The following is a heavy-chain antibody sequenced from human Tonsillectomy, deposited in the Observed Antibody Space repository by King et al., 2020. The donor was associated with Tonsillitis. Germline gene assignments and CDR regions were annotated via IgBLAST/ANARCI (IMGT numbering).Heavy chain of an antibody. CDR3: ARRPEGMQMQGFDY. CDR1: GYTFTNYC. D-gene: IGHD5-24*01. J-gene: IGHJ4*02. CDR2: IYPDDSDT. Sequence: QLVQSGAEVKKPGESLKISCKGSGYTFTNYCIGWVRQMPGKGLEWMGIIYPDDSDTRYSPSFQGQVTISADKSITTAYLQWSSLKASDTAMYYCARRPEGMQMQGFDYWGQGTLVPSPQ. V-gene: IGHV5-51*01.